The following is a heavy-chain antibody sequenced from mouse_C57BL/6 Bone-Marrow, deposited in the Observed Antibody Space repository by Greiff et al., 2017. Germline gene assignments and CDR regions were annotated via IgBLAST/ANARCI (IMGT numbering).Heavy chain of an antibody. J-gene: IGHJ3*01. Sequence: QVQLKQPGAELVKPGASVKVSCKASGYTFTSYWMHWVKQRPGQGLEWIGRIHPSDSGTNYNQKFKGKATLTVDKSSSTAYMQLSSLTSEDSAVYYCAIPPRWLLFAYWGQGTLVTVSA. V-gene: IGHV1-74*01. CDR2: IHPSDSGT. D-gene: IGHD2-3*01. CDR3: AIPPRWLLFAY. CDR1: GYTFTSYW.